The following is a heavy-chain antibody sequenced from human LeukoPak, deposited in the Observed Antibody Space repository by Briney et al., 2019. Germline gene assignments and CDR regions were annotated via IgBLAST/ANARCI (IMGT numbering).Heavy chain of an antibody. CDR1: GGSISSGGYS. J-gene: IGHJ4*02. D-gene: IGHD3-22*01. CDR2: ICHSGST. CDR3: ARAWGYYRSYYFDY. Sequence: SQTLSLTCAVSGGSISSGGYSWSWIRQPPGKGLEWIGYICHSGSTYYNPSLKSRVTISVDRSKNQFSLKLSSVTAADTAVYYCARAWGYYRSYYFDYWGQGTLVTVSS. V-gene: IGHV4-30-2*01.